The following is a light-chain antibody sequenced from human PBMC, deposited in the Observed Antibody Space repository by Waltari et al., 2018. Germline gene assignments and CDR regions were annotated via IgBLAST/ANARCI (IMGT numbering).Light chain of an antibody. V-gene: IGKV1-13*02. CDR2: YAN. CDR1: QGISSY. Sequence: IQMSQSPSSLSASVGDRVTITCRASQGISSYLNWYQQKPGKAPKLLIYYANSLASGVPSRFSGSGSGTEFTLIISSLQPEDFATYYCQQGNSYPCTFGPGTKLDIK. J-gene: IGKJ3*01. CDR3: QQGNSYPCT.